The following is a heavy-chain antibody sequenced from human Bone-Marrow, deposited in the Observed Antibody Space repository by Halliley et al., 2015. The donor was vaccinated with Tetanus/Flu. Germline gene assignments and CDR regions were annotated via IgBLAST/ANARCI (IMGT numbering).Heavy chain of an antibody. CDR2: LYTSGYT. D-gene: IGHD3-16*01. Sequence: LEWIGYLYTSGYTDYNLPLKSRLTMSVDTPKNQFSLKLSPVAAADTAVYYCASASWGDYYFDYWGQGTLVTVSS. J-gene: IGHJ4*02. V-gene: IGHV4-31*02. CDR3: ASASWGDYYFDY.